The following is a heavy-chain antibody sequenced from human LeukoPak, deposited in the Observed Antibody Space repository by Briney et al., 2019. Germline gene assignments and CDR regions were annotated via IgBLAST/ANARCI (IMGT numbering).Heavy chain of an antibody. Sequence: TGGSLRLSCAASGFTFSSYWLSWVRQAPGKGLEWVANIKQDGSEKYYVDSVKGRFTISRDNSRNTLYLQMNSLRAEDTAVYYCARDLYRIVVVPHYFDYWGQGTPVTVSS. V-gene: IGHV3-7*01. D-gene: IGHD3-22*01. J-gene: IGHJ4*02. CDR1: GFTFSSYW. CDR3: ARDLYRIVVVPHYFDY. CDR2: IKQDGSEK.